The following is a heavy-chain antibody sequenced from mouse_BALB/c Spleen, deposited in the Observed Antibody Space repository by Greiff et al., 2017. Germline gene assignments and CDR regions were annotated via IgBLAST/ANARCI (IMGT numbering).Heavy chain of an antibody. CDR1: GYTFTSYW. D-gene: IGHD2-4*01. Sequence: QVHVKQSGAELVKPGASVKLSCKASGYTFTSYWMHWVKQRPGQGLEWIGEINPSNGRTNYNEKFKSKATLTVDKSSSTAYMQLSSLTSEDSAVYYCARRDYDDFDYWGQGTTLTVSS. CDR3: ARRDYDDFDY. J-gene: IGHJ2*01. V-gene: IGHV1S81*02. CDR2: INPSNGRT.